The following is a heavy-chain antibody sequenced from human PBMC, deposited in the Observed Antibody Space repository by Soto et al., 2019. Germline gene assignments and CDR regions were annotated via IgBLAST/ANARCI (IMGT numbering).Heavy chain of an antibody. Sequence: QVQLVQSGVEVKKPGASVKVSCTASDYNIAAYGITWVRQAPGQGLESMGWISVYSGNTNYAQKFQGRVTMTTDTPXVTAYMELRSLRSDDTAVYYCARDGERGGYRDHWGEGTLVSVSS. CDR1: DYNIAAYG. J-gene: IGHJ4*02. V-gene: IGHV1-18*01. CDR2: ISVYSGNT. D-gene: IGHD3-16*02. CDR3: ARDGERGGYRDH.